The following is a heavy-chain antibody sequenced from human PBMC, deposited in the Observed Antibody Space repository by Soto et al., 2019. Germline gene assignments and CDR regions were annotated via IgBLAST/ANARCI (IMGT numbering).Heavy chain of an antibody. CDR2: IYNSGRGTT. Sequence: SETLSLTCSVSGSSMTTYYWHWIRQAPGKGLEWIGFIYNSGRGTTNYNPSLERRVTISLDTSKNQFSLRLSSVTAADTAVYYCASLLRDVFYFDYWGQGALVTVSS. CDR1: GSSMTTYY. V-gene: IGHV4-59*08. CDR3: ASLLRDVFYFDY. D-gene: IGHD3-16*01. J-gene: IGHJ4*02.